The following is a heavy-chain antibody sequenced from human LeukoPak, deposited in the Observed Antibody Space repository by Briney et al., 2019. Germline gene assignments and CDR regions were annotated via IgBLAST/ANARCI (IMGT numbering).Heavy chain of an antibody. CDR1: GLTFSDYE. CDR2: ISSSGRGI. D-gene: IGHD2-15*01. J-gene: IGHJ4*02. Sequence: SGGSLRLSCAASGLTFSDYEMNSVRQAPGRGLEWGSYISSSGRGIYYADSVKGRFTISRDNAKNSLYLQMNSLRADDTAIYYCARGPRDPTEYCSRGTCSPTYDVWGQGTLVTVSS. V-gene: IGHV3-48*03. CDR3: ARGPRDPTEYCSRGTCSPTYDV.